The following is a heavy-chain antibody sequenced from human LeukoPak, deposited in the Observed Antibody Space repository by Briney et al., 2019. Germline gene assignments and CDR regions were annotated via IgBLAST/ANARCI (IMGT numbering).Heavy chain of an antibody. V-gene: IGHV4-4*07. CDR2: IYTSGST. CDR3: ARDPTYYYGSGSYYNP. Sequence: SETLSLTYTVSGGSISSYYWSWIRQPAGKGLEWIGRIYTSGSTNYNPSLKSRVTMSVDTSKNQFSLKLSSVTAADTAVYYCARDPTYYYGSGSYYNPWGQGTLVTVSS. D-gene: IGHD3-10*01. J-gene: IGHJ5*02. CDR1: GGSISSYY.